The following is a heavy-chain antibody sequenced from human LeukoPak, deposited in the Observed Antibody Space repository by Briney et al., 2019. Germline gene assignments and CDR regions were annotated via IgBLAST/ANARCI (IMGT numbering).Heavy chain of an antibody. V-gene: IGHV4-34*01. CDR1: GGSFIGYY. CDR2: INHSGST. J-gene: IGHJ5*02. D-gene: IGHD3-3*01. Sequence: SETLSHTCAVYGGSFIGYYWSWIRKPPGKGLEWIGEINHSGSTNYNPSLKSRVTISVDTSKNQFSLKLSSVTAADTAVYYCARAVLWSWDWFDPWGQGTLVTVSS. CDR3: ARAVLWSWDWFDP.